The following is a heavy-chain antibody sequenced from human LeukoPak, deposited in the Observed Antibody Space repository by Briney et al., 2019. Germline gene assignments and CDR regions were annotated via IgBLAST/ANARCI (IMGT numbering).Heavy chain of an antibody. CDR3: ERYDYGSGSYYQKPFDY. D-gene: IGHD3-10*01. Sequence: ASVKVSCKASGYTFTSYDINWVRQATGQGLEWMGWMSPDSGRTNYSQKFQGRVTMTRNTSICTAYMELNILTSDDKAVYYCERYDYGSGSYYQKPFDYWGQGTLVTVSS. CDR2: MSPDSGRT. CDR1: GYTFTSYD. J-gene: IGHJ4*01. V-gene: IGHV1-8*01.